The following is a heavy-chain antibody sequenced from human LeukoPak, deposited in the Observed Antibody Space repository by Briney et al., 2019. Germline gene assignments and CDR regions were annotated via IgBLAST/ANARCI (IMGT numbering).Heavy chain of an antibody. CDR1: GGSFSGYY. D-gene: IGHD4-23*01. CDR3: ARKLISYFDY. V-gene: IGHV4-34*01. Sequence: PSETLSLTCAVYGGSFSGYYWSWIRQPPGKGLEWIGEINHSGSTNYNPSLKSRVTISVDTSKNQFSLKLSSVTAADTAVYYCARKLISYFDYWGQGTLVTVSS. J-gene: IGHJ4*02. CDR2: INHSGST.